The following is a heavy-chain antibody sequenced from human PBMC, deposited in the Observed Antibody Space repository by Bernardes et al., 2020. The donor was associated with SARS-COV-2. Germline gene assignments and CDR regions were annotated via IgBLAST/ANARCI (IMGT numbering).Heavy chain of an antibody. D-gene: IGHD6-13*01. CDR2: INNFNGNT. CDR3: ARRSAAGGFPFDS. CDR1: GYSFHNYG. V-gene: IGHV1-18*04. J-gene: IGHJ4*02. Sequence: ASVKVSCMASGYSFHNYGINWLRQAPGQGLEWMGWINNFNGNTKYAQWVQDRVTMTTDTSTSTAYMELRSLKSDDTAVYFCARRSAAGGFPFDSWGQGTLVTVSS.